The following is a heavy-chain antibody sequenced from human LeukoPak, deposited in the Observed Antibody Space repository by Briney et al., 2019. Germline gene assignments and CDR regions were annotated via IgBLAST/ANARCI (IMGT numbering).Heavy chain of an antibody. Sequence: GGSLRLSCVISGFTFSMYGMHWVRQAPGKGLEWVAFIRYDGSNKYYADSVKGRFTISRDNSKNTLYLQMNSLRAEDTAVYYCAKARWVRGVISYYYMDVWGKGTTVTISS. J-gene: IGHJ6*03. CDR2: IRYDGSNK. D-gene: IGHD3-10*01. CDR3: AKARWVRGVISYYYMDV. CDR1: GFTFSMYG. V-gene: IGHV3-30*02.